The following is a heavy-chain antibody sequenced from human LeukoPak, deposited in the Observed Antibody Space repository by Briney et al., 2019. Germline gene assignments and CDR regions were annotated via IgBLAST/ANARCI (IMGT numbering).Heavy chain of an antibody. CDR1: GGTFSSYA. V-gene: IGHV1-69*13. CDR2: IIPIFGTA. J-gene: IGHJ4*02. D-gene: IGHD2-2*01. CDR3: ARVLIRYCSSTSCLFDY. Sequence: SVKVSCKASGGTFSSYAISWVRQAPGQGLEWMGGIIPIFGTANYAQKFQGRVTITADESTSTAYMELSSLRSEDTAVYYCARVLIRYCSSTSCLFDYWGQGTLVTVSS.